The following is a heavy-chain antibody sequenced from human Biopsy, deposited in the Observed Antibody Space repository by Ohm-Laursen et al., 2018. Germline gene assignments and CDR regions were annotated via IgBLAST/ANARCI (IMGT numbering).Heavy chain of an antibody. Sequence: SVKVSCKASGYTFTRYYMHWVRQAPGQGLQWMGLINPSHGSTGSAQKFEGRFTMTRDTSTSTFYMELGSLRSEDTAIYYCARATLDYYDSNGYGADAFDYWGQGTLVTVPS. J-gene: IGHJ4*02. V-gene: IGHV1-46*01. D-gene: IGHD3-22*01. CDR3: ARATLDYYDSNGYGADAFDY. CDR2: INPSHGST. CDR1: GYTFTRYY.